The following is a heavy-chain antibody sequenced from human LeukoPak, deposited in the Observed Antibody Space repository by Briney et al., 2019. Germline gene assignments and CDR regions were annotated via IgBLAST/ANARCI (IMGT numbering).Heavy chain of an antibody. Sequence: GGSLRLSCAASGFIFSTYGMYWVRQAPGKGLEWVAFIRHDGSIKNYADSVKGRSTISRDNSKNTLYLQVNSLRAEDTAVYYCAKDSLADIDYWGQGTLVTVSS. J-gene: IGHJ4*02. D-gene: IGHD3-16*01. CDR2: IRHDGSIK. V-gene: IGHV3-30*02. CDR1: GFIFSTYG. CDR3: AKDSLADIDY.